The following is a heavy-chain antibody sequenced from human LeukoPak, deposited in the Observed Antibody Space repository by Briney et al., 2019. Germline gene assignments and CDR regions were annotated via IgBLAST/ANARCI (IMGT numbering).Heavy chain of an antibody. CDR2: ISASSNYI. Sequence: PGGSLRLSCAASGFTFSRYSMNWVRQAPGKGLEWVSSISASSNYIYYADSLKGRFTISRDNAKNSVYLQLNSLRAEDTAVYFCARDPLVTSGNFDYWGQGTLVTGSS. D-gene: IGHD3-10*01. CDR3: ARDPLVTSGNFDY. V-gene: IGHV3-21*01. J-gene: IGHJ4*02. CDR1: GFTFSRYS.